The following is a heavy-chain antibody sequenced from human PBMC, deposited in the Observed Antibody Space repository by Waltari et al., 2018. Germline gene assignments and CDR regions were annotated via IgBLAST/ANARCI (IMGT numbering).Heavy chain of an antibody. CDR1: GFTFSTYW. V-gene: IGHV3-7*04. CDR2: IKPDGSDK. J-gene: IGHJ6*02. Sequence: EVQLVESGGGLVQPGGSLRLSCGASGFTFSTYWMGWVRQAPGKGLEWVANIKPDGSDKYYVDSVKGRFTISRDNGKNSLYLQMNSLRAEDTAVYYCVRGDVWGQGTTVTVSS. CDR3: VRGDV.